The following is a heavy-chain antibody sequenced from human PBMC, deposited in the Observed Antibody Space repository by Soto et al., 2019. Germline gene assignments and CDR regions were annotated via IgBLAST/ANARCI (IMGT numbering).Heavy chain of an antibody. Sequence: PGGSLRLSCAASGFTFSGSAMHWVRQASGEGLEWVGRIRSKANSYATAYAASVKGRFTISRDDSKNTAYLQMNSLKTEDTAVYYCTRTDIVVVPAAPYGMDVWGQGTTVTVSS. CDR3: TRTDIVVVPAAPYGMDV. CDR1: GFTFSGSA. D-gene: IGHD2-2*01. J-gene: IGHJ6*02. CDR2: IRSKANSYAT. V-gene: IGHV3-73*01.